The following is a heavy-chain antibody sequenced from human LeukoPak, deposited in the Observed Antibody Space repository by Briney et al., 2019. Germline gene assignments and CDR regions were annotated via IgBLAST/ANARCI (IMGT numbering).Heavy chain of an antibody. V-gene: IGHV3-49*03. D-gene: IGHD7-27*01. CDR2: IRSKAYGGTT. CDR3: LGRLGIIRHDY. Sequence: GGSLRLSCTASGFTFGDYAMSWFRQAPGKGLEWVGFIRSKAYGGTTEYAASVKGRFTISRDDSKSIAYLQMNSLKTEDTAVYYCLGRLGIIRHDYWGQGTLVTISS. J-gene: IGHJ4*02. CDR1: GFTFGDYA.